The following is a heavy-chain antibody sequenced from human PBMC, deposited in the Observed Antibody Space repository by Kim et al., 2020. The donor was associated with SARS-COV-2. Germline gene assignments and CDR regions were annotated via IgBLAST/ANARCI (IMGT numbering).Heavy chain of an antibody. CDR3: ARDRWVPAATGPVGE. Sequence: ASVKVSCKASGYTFTGYYMHWVRQAPGQGLEWMGWINPNSGGTNYAQKFQGRVTMTRDTSISTAYMELSRLRSDDTAVYYCARDRWVPAATGPVGEWGQGTLVTVSS. J-gene: IGHJ4*02. D-gene: IGHD2-2*01. CDR1: GYTFTGYY. V-gene: IGHV1-2*02. CDR2: INPNSGGT.